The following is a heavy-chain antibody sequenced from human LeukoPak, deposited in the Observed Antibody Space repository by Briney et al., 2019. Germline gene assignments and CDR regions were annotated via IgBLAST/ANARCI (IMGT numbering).Heavy chain of an antibody. Sequence: SVKVSCKASGGTFSSYAISWVRQAPGQGLEWMGGIIPIFGTANYAQKFQGRVTITTDESTSTAYMELSSLRSEDTAVYYCARVRAAAGADYYYYMDVWGKGTTVTVSS. D-gene: IGHD6-13*01. CDR1: GGTFSSYA. J-gene: IGHJ6*03. CDR2: IIPIFGTA. CDR3: ARVRAAAGADYYYYMDV. V-gene: IGHV1-69*05.